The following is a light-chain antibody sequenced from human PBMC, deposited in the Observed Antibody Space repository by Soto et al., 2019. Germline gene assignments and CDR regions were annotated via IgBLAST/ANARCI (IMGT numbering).Light chain of an antibody. V-gene: IGLV1-51*01. CDR1: SSNIGNNY. CDR2: DND. CDR3: GTWDSSLSTLV. J-gene: IGLJ2*01. Sequence: QSVLTQPPSVSAAPRQKVTISCSGGSSNIGNNYVSWYQQLPGTAPKLLIFDNDKRPSGIPDRFSGSKSGTSATLGITGLQTGDEADYYCGTWDSSLSTLVFGGGTKVTVL.